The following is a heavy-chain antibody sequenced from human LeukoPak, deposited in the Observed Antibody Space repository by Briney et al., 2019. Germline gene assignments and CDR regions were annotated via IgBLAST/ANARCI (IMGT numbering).Heavy chain of an antibody. CDR1: GFTFSSYA. CDR2: SGDDGRT. D-gene: IGHD3-10*01. J-gene: IGHJ4*02. Sequence: GGFLRLSCAASGFTFSSYAMHWVRQAPGEGLEWVSASGDDGRTFYADSVKGRFTISRDNSKNTLFLQMNSLRVEDTAVYYCAKRVDYSGTYHIDYWGQGTLVTVSS. CDR3: AKRVDYSGTYHIDY. V-gene: IGHV3-23*01.